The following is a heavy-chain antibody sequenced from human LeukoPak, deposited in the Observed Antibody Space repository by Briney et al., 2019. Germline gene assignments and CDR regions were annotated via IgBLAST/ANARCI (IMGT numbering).Heavy chain of an antibody. CDR2: INSDGSST. CDR3: ARANYDYVWGSYRSYYFDT. D-gene: IGHD3-16*02. Sequence: GGSLRLSCAASGFTFSSYWMHWVRQAPGKGLVWVSRINSDGSSTSYADSVKGRFTISRDNAKNTLYLQMNSLRAEDTAVYYCARANYDYVWGSYRSYYFDTWAQGTLVTVSS. CDR1: GFTFSSYW. J-gene: IGHJ4*02. V-gene: IGHV3-74*01.